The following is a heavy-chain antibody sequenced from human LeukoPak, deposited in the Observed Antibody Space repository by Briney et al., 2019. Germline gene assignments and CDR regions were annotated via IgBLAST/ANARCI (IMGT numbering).Heavy chain of an antibody. D-gene: IGHD3-10*01. CDR1: GGSISSGGYY. J-gene: IGHJ3*02. CDR2: IYHSGST. CDR3: ARGVLLWFGELLGAFDI. V-gene: IGHV4-30-2*01. Sequence: SQTLSLTCTVSGGSISSGGYYWSWIRQPPGKGLEWIGYIYHSGSTYYNPSLKSRVTISVDRSKNQFSLKLSSVTAADTAVYYCARGVLLWFGELLGAFDIWGQGTMVTVSS.